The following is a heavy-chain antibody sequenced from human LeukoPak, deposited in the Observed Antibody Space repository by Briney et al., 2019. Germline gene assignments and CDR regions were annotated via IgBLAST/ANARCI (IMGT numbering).Heavy chain of an antibody. CDR1: GGTFSSYA. CDR3: AEDFGGGSSGSDAFDI. CDR2: VIPMIRTA. V-gene: IGHV1-69*05. J-gene: IGHJ3*02. Sequence: SVKVSCKASGGTFSSYAVSWVRQAPGQGLEWMGGVIPMIRTAHYAQMFQGRVTITTDESTSTTYMELSSLRSEDTAVYCGAEDFGGGSSGSDAFDIWGQGTMVTVS. D-gene: IGHD3-16*01.